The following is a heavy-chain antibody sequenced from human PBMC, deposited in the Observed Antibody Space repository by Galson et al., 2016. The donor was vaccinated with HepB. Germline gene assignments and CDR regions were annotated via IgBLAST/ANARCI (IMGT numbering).Heavy chain of an antibody. D-gene: IGHD2-2*03. J-gene: IGHJ6*02. CDR3: ARMDILLGFDV. CDR1: GGSIRSGGYY. CDR2: IYYSGST. Sequence: TLSLTCTVSGGSIRSGGYYWTWIRQHPGKGLEWIGYIYYSGSTRYNPSLESRVTISVNTSKNQFSLKVTSVTGADTAGYYCARMDILLGFDVWGQGSTVTVSS. V-gene: IGHV4-31*03.